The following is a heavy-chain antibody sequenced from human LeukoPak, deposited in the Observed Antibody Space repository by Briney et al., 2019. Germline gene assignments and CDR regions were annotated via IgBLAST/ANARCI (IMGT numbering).Heavy chain of an antibody. CDR1: GGSISSGSYY. D-gene: IGHD6-19*01. CDR3: AREVAGTSY. J-gene: IGHJ4*02. V-gene: IGHV4-61*02. CDR2: IYTSGST. Sequence: SQTLSLTCTVSGGSISSGSYYWSWIRQPAGKGLEWIGRIYTSGSTNYNPSLKSRVTMSVDTSKNQFSLKLSSVTAADTAVYYCAREVAGTSYWGQGTLVTVSS.